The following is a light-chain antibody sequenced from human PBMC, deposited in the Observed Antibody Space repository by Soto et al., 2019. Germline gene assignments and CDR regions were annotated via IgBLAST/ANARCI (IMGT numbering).Light chain of an antibody. V-gene: IGLV1-44*01. Sequence: QSVLTQPPSASGTPGQRVTIPCSGSNSNIRSNTVNWYQQLPGTAPKLLIYSNNQRPSGVPDRFSGSKSGTSASLAISGLQSEDETDYYCAAWDDSLNGHVFGAGTKVTVL. CDR3: AAWDDSLNGHV. J-gene: IGLJ1*01. CDR2: SNN. CDR1: NSNIRSNT.